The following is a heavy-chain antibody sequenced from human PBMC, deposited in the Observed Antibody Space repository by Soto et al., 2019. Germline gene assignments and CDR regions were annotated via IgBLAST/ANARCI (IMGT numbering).Heavy chain of an antibody. J-gene: IGHJ4*02. CDR3: VPGDAWRILVAY. V-gene: IGHV4-31*03. Sequence: QVHLQESGPGLVKPAQTLSLTCTVSGGSVNSGGYYWRWIRQHPATVLEWIRPIYYTVTTYYNPSLEGRVSLSLGTSNNLFSLWLTAVTAADTAGYYGVPGDAWRILVAYWGQGALVTVSS. CDR2: IYYTVTT. D-gene: IGHD2-21*02. CDR1: GGSVNSGGYY.